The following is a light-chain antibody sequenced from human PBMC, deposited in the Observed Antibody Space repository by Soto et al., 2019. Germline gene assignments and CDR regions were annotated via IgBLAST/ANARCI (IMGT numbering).Light chain of an antibody. J-gene: IGLJ3*02. CDR2: GNS. CDR3: QSYDSSLSGSV. Sequence: QSVLTQPPSVSGAPGQRVTISCTGSSSNSGAGYDVHWYQQLPGTAPKPLIYGNSNRPSGVPDRFSGSKSGNSASLAITGLQDEAEADYYCQSYDSSLSGSVFGGGTKLTVL. CDR1: SSNSGAGYD. V-gene: IGLV1-40*01.